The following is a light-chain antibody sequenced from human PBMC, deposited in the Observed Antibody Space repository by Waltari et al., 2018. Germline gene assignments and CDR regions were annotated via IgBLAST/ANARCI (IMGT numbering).Light chain of an antibody. V-gene: IGKV2-40*01. CDR3: VQAIAFPRT. Sequence: DIVMTQTPLSMPITPGEPASIACRSSQSLLPSNGNTYLHWYLQKPGQSPQLLIYGGSNSASGVPDRFRGCGSGTDLTLKISKVEAEDVGVYYCVQAIAFPRTFGQWTKVEIK. J-gene: IGKJ1*01. CDR2: GGS. CDR1: QSLLPSNGNTY.